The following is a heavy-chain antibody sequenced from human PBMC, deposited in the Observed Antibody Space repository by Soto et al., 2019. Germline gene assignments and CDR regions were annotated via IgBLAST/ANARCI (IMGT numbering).Heavy chain of an antibody. CDR2: INPSGGST. CDR1: GYTFTSYY. Sequence: ASVKVSCKASGYTFTSYYMHWVRQAPGQGLEWMGIINPSGGSTSYAQKFQGRVTMTRDASASTVYMELSSLRSEDTAVYYCARDLGDHGRSDYWGQGTLVTVSS. CDR3: ARDLGDHGRSDY. D-gene: IGHD2-21*02. J-gene: IGHJ4*02. V-gene: IGHV1-46*01.